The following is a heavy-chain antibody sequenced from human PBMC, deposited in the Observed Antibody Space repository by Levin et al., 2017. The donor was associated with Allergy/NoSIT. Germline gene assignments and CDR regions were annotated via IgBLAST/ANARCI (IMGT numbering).Heavy chain of an antibody. Sequence: ETLSLTCAASGFTFSTYWMSWVRQAPGKGLEWVANIKQDGNEKYYVDSVKGRFTISRDNAKNSLYLQMNSLRAEDTAVYYCARRYSSSWSGFGPWGQGTLVTVSS. CDR1: GFTFSTYW. V-gene: IGHV3-7*04. CDR3: ARRYSSSWSGFGP. J-gene: IGHJ5*02. D-gene: IGHD6-13*01. CDR2: IKQDGNEK.